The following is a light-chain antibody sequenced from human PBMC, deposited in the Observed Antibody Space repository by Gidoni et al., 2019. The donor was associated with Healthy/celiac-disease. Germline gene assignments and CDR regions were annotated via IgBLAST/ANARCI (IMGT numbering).Light chain of an antibody. CDR1: QSISSW. CDR2: KAS. Sequence: DIQMTQSPSTLSASVGDRLTITCRVSQSISSWLAWYQQKTGKDPKLLIFKASSLESGVPSTFSGSGSGTEFTLTISNLRPDDFATYYCQQYNSYPITFGQGTRLEIK. J-gene: IGKJ5*01. V-gene: IGKV1-5*03. CDR3: QQYNSYPIT.